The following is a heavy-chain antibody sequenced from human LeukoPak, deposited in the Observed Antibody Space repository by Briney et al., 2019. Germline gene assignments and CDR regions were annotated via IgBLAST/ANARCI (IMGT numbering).Heavy chain of an antibody. D-gene: IGHD2-21*02. CDR2: ISGSGGST. CDR1: GFTFSSYG. CDR3: AKGVVVVTAMIYFDY. J-gene: IGHJ4*02. Sequence: GGSLRLSCAASGFTFSSYGMSWVRQVPGKGLEWVSAISGSGGSTYYADSVKGRFTISRDNSKNTLYLQRNALRAEDTAVYYCAKGVVVVTAMIYFDYWGQGTLVTVSS. V-gene: IGHV3-23*01.